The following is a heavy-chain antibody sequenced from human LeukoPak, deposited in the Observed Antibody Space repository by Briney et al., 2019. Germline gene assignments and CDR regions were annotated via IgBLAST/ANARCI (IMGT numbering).Heavy chain of an antibody. V-gene: IGHV4-34*01. CDR2: INQSGIT. CDR1: GGSFSDYY. CDR3: ASDTVAGTG. D-gene: IGHD6-19*01. Sequence: PSETLSLTCAVFGGSFSDYYWSWIRQPPGKGLEWIGEINQSGITNYNPSLKSRVTISADTSKNQFSLKLSSVTAADTSVYYCASDTVAGTGWGQGTLVTVSS. J-gene: IGHJ4*02.